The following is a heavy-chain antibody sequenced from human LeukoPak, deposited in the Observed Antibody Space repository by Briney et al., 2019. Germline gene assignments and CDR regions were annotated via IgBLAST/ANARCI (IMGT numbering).Heavy chain of an antibody. V-gene: IGHV3-7*03. Sequence: GGSLRLSCAASGFTFSSYWMSRVRQAPGKGLEWVANIKQDGSEKYYVDSVKGRFTISRDNSKNTLYLQMNSLRAEDTAVYYCAMEATAHDLWGRGTLVTVSS. J-gene: IGHJ2*01. D-gene: IGHD1-26*01. CDR3: AMEATAHDL. CDR1: GFTFSSYW. CDR2: IKQDGSEK.